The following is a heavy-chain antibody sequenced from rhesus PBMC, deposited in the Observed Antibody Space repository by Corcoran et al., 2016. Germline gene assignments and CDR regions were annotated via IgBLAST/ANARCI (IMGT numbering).Heavy chain of an antibody. CDR1: GGSISGYYY. Sequence: QVKLQQWGEGLVKPSETLSLTCAVYGGSISGYYYWSWIRQPPGKGLEWIGYIYGNSASTNYNPSLKNRVTLSKDTSTNQFSLKLSSVTAADTAVYYCARGSSYSYYGLDSWCQGVVVTVSS. J-gene: IGHJ6*01. D-gene: IGHD4-29*01. CDR3: ARGSSYSYYGLDS. CDR2: IYGNSAST. V-gene: IGHV4-73*01.